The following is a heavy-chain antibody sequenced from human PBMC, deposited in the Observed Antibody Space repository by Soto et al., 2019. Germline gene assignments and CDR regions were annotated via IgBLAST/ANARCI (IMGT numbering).Heavy chain of an antibody. CDR1: GYTFTSYD. D-gene: IGHD3-16*02. Sequence: ASVNVSCKASGYTFTSYDINWVRQATGQGLEWMGWMNPNSGNTGYAQKFQGRVTMTRNTSISTAYMELSSLRSEDTAVYYCARALIYDYIWGSYRPTHFDYWGQGTLVTVSS. CDR2: MNPNSGNT. V-gene: IGHV1-8*01. CDR3: ARALIYDYIWGSYRPTHFDY. J-gene: IGHJ4*02.